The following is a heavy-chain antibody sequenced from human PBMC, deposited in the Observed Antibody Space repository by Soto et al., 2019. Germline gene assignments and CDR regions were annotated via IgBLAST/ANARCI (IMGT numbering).Heavy chain of an antibody. J-gene: IGHJ5*02. CDR1: GGSISTYY. D-gene: IGHD1-26*01. V-gene: IGHV4-59*01. CDR3: ARGKYSGSYYDWFDP. Sequence: SETLSLTCTVSGGSISTYYWSWIRQPPGKGLEWIGYIYYSGTTNYNPSLKSRVTISVDTSKNQFPLKLSSVTAADTAVYYCARGKYSGSYYDWFDPWGEGTLVTVSS. CDR2: IYYSGTT.